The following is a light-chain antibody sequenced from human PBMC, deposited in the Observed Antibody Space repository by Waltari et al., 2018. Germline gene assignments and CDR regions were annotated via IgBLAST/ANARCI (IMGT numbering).Light chain of an antibody. CDR1: ASHIGHNV. V-gene: IGLV1-44*01. CDR2: RSD. Sequence: QSVLTQPPSASGTPGQGVTISCSGGASHIGHNVVNWYQQVPGKAPKLLIYRSDRRPAGVPDRFSGSKSGTSASLAISGLQSEDEADYYCAVWDDSLNGRWVFGGGTKVTVL. CDR3: AVWDDSLNGRWV. J-gene: IGLJ3*02.